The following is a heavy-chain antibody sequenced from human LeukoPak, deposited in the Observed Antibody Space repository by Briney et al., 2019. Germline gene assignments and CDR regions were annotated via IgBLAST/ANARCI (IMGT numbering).Heavy chain of an antibody. Sequence: GGSLRLSCAASGFTLSSYWMHWVRQAPGKGLEWVSSISSSSSYIYYADSVKGRFTISRDNAKNSLYLQMNSLRAEDTAVYYCATFLDGYFDYWGQGTLVTVSS. CDR3: ATFLDGYFDY. V-gene: IGHV3-21*01. CDR2: ISSSSSYI. J-gene: IGHJ4*02. CDR1: GFTLSSYW. D-gene: IGHD2/OR15-2a*01.